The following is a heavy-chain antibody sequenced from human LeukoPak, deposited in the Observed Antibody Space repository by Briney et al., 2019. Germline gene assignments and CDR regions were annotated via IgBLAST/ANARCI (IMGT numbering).Heavy chain of an antibody. Sequence: ASVKVSCKASGYTFTGYYMHWVRQAPGQGLEWMGRINPNSGGTNYAQKFQGRVTMTRDTSISTAYMELSRLRSDDTAVYYCARGGVEYSSSSEADYWGQETLVTVSS. CDR3: ARGGVEYSSSSEADY. V-gene: IGHV1-2*06. CDR2: INPNSGGT. D-gene: IGHD6-6*01. J-gene: IGHJ4*02. CDR1: GYTFTGYY.